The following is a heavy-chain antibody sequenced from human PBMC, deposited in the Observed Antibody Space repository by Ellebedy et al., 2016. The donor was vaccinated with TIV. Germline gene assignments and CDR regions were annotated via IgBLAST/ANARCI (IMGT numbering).Heavy chain of an antibody. Sequence: GGSLRLSCAASGFTFDDYTMHWVRQAPGKGLEWVSLISWDGGSTYYADSVKGRFTISRDKSKHSLYLQMNSLRTEDTALYYCAKDKDTAMVEGGVFDYWGQGTLVTVSS. CDR1: GFTFDDYT. D-gene: IGHD5-18*01. V-gene: IGHV3-43*01. CDR2: ISWDGGST. J-gene: IGHJ4*02. CDR3: AKDKDTAMVEGGVFDY.